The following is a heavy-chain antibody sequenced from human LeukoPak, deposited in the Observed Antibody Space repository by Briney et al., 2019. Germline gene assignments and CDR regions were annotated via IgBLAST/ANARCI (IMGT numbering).Heavy chain of an antibody. CDR1: GFTFSSYA. CDR2: INGSGGST. V-gene: IGHV3-23*01. Sequence: GGSLRLSCAASGFTFSSYAMSWVRQAPGKGLEWVSDINGSGGSTYYADSVKGRFTISRDNSKNTLYLQMNSLRAEDTAVYYCAKDGSVAKGILWFGESPYYYMDVWGKGTTVTISS. J-gene: IGHJ6*03. D-gene: IGHD3-10*01. CDR3: AKDGSVAKGILWFGESPYYYMDV.